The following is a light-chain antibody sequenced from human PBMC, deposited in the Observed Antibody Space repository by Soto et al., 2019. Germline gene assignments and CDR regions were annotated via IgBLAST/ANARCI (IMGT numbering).Light chain of an antibody. Sequence: EIVMTQSPATLSVSPGERATLSCRASQSISNNLAWYQQEPDQAPRHLIYGASTRATGIPARFSGSGSGTGLTLTTRSLHYEDFAGYYCQEYNNWPRTFGQGTKVEIK. CDR3: QEYNNWPRT. CDR1: QSISNN. V-gene: IGKV3-15*01. CDR2: GAS. J-gene: IGKJ1*01.